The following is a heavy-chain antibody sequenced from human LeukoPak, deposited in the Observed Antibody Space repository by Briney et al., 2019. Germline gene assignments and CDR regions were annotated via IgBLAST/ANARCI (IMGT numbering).Heavy chain of an antibody. Sequence: SETLSLTCTVSGGSISSSSYYWGWIRQPPGKGLEWIGSIYYSGSTYYNPSLKSRVTISVDTSKNQFSLKLSSVTAADTAVYYCARILGGGSCPTTPCYYGMDVWGQGTTVTVSS. CDR3: ARILGGGSCPTTPCYYGMDV. V-gene: IGHV4-39*07. J-gene: IGHJ6*02. CDR2: IYYSGST. D-gene: IGHD2-15*01. CDR1: GGSISSSSYY.